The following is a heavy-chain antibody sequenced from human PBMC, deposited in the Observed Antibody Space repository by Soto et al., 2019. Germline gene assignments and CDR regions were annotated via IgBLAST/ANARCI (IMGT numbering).Heavy chain of an antibody. CDR1: GGSISSYY. CDR2: IYYSGST. CDR3: ARQTGGMYQLPASHKYYFDY. J-gene: IGHJ4*02. Sequence: NPSETLSLTCTVSGGSISSYYWSWIRQPPGKGLEWIGYIYYSGSTNYNPSLKSRVTISVDTSKNQFSLKLSSVTAADTAVYYCARQTGGMYQLPASHKYYFDYWGQGTLVTVSS. D-gene: IGHD2-2*01. V-gene: IGHV4-59*08.